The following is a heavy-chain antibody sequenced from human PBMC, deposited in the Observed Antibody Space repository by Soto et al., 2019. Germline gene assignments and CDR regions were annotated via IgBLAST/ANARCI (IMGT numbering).Heavy chain of an antibody. Sequence: GSLRLSCTASGFSFSSYSLHWVRQTPGKGLEWVAVISYDGSNKYYADSVKGRFTVSRDSPKNTLFLQMNSLKPEDTAVYYCARAPPRGIAAPGTWGSGMDVWGQGTTVTVSS. CDR2: ISYDGSNK. V-gene: IGHV3-30-3*01. D-gene: IGHD6-13*01. CDR1: GFSFSSYS. J-gene: IGHJ6*02. CDR3: ARAPPRGIAAPGTWGSGMDV.